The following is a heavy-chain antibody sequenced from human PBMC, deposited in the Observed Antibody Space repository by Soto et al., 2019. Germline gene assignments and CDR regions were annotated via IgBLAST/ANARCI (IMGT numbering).Heavy chain of an antibody. CDR3: ARGFRNGFNV. V-gene: IGHV3-21*01. D-gene: IGHD2-8*01. CDR1: GFTFSGSS. Sequence: EVQLVESGGGLVKPGGSLRLSCVASGFTFSGSSINWVRQAPGKGREWVSYISGPSIYIYYADSVKGRFTISRDNAKSAVYLQMNSLRAEDTAVYYCARGFRNGFNVWGQGTTVSVSS. CDR2: ISGPSIYI. J-gene: IGHJ6*02.